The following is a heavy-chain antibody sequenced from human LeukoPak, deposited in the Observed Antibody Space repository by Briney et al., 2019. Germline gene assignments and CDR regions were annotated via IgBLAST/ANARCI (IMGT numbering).Heavy chain of an antibody. D-gene: IGHD2-15*01. CDR3: ARSNIVVVVAARAGAFDI. Sequence: VASVTVSCKASGGTFSSYAISWVRQAPGQGLEWMGGIIPIFGTANYAQKFQGRVTITADESTSTAYMELSSLRSEDTAVYYCARSNIVVVVAARAGAFDIWGQGTMVTVSS. CDR2: IIPIFGTA. V-gene: IGHV1-69*13. CDR1: GGTFSSYA. J-gene: IGHJ3*02.